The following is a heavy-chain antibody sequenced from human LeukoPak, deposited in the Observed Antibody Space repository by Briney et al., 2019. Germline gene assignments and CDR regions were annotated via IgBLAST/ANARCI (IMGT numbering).Heavy chain of an antibody. V-gene: IGHV3-30-3*01. CDR3: ARDFHAGFLPYYFDS. Sequence: GGSLRLSCAASGFTFSSYAMHWVRQAPGKGLEWVAVISYDGSNKYYAGSVKGRFTISRDNSKNTLYLQMNSLRAEDTAVYYCARDFHAGFLPYYFDSWGQGTLVTVSS. CDR2: ISYDGSNK. CDR1: GFTFSSYA. D-gene: IGHD2/OR15-2a*01. J-gene: IGHJ4*02.